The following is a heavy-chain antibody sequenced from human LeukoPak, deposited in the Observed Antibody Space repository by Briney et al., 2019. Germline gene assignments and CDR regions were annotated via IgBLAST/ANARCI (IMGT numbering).Heavy chain of an antibody. CDR3: ARDAGGDFWSGYYGNAFDI. D-gene: IGHD3-3*01. Sequence: GASVKVSCKASGYTFTGYYMHWVRQAPGQGLEWMGWVKPNSGGTNYAQKFQGRVTMTRDTSISTAYMELSRLRSDDTAVYYCARDAGGDFWSGYYGNAFDIWGQGTMVTVSS. CDR1: GYTFTGYY. CDR2: VKPNSGGT. J-gene: IGHJ3*02. V-gene: IGHV1-2*02.